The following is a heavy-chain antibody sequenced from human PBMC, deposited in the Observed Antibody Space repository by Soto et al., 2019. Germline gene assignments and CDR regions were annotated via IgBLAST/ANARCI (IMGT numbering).Heavy chain of an antibody. V-gene: IGHV1-58*01. CDR3: AADVDTAMVRGY. CDR1: GFTFTSSA. CDR2: IVVGSGNT. Sequence: SVKVSCKASGFTFTSSALQWVRQARGQRLEWIGWIVVGSGNTNYAQKFQERVTITRDMSTSTAYMELSSLRSEDTAVYYCAADVDTAMVRGYWGQGTLVTVSS. D-gene: IGHD5-18*01. J-gene: IGHJ4*02.